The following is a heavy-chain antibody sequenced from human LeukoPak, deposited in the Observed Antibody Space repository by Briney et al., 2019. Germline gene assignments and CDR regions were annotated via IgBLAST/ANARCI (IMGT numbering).Heavy chain of an antibody. CDR1: GGSFSGYY. Sequence: PSETLSLTCVVYGGSFSGYYWSWIRQPPGKGLEWIGEIDQSGTTNYNPSLKSRVTISVDTSKNQFSLKLSSVTAADTAVYYCARRISSHHRGGFYYFDYWGQGTLVTVSS. J-gene: IGHJ4*02. V-gene: IGHV4-34*01. CDR2: IDQSGTT. D-gene: IGHD5-24*01. CDR3: ARRISSHHRGGFYYFDY.